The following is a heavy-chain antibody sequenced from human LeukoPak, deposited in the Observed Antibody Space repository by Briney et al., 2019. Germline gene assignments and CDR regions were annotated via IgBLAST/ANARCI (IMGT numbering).Heavy chain of an antibody. J-gene: IGHJ4*02. V-gene: IGHV3-30*02. CDR3: AKEPYYGSASIDF. CDR1: GFTFRHDG. D-gene: IGHD3-10*01. Sequence: TGGALRLSCSASGFTFRHDGMHWVRQAPGKGLERVTFIRYDGSDKYYADSVKGRFTISRDNSKNTLHLQMNSLRTEDTAVYYCAKEPYYGSASIDFWGQGTLVTVSS. CDR2: IRYDGSDK.